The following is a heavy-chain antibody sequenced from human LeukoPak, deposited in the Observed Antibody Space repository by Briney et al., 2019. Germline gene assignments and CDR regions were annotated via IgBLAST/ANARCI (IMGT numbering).Heavy chain of an antibody. CDR1: GGSFSGYY. CDR3: ARDPQLVPQFDY. J-gene: IGHJ4*02. Sequence: SETLSLTCAVYGGSFSGYYWSWIRQPPGKGLEWIGEINHSGSTNYNPSLKSRVTISVDTSKNQFSLKLSSVTAADTAVYYCARDPQLVPQFDYWGQGTLVTVSS. CDR2: INHSGST. V-gene: IGHV4-34*01. D-gene: IGHD6-13*01.